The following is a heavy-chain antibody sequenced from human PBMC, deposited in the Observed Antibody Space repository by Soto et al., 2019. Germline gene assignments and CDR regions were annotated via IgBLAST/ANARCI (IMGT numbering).Heavy chain of an antibody. V-gene: IGHV3-23*01. J-gene: IGHJ6*03. Sequence: HPGGSLRLSCAASGFTFSSYAMSWVRQAPGKGLEWVSAISGSGGSTYYADSVKGRFTISRDNSKNTLYLQMNSLRAEDTAVYYCAKDVEAARSQGFYMDVWGKGTTVTVSS. CDR3: AKDVEAARSQGFYMDV. CDR2: ISGSGGST. D-gene: IGHD6-6*01. CDR1: GFTFSSYA.